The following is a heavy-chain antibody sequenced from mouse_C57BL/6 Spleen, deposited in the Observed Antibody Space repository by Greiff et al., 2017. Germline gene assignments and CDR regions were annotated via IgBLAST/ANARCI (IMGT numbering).Heavy chain of an antibody. D-gene: IGHD2-3*01. CDR1: GFSLTSYG. CDR3: ARNRYDCSFAY. V-gene: IGHV2-2*01. J-gene: IGHJ3*01. CDR2: IWSGGST. Sequence: QVQLQQSGPGLVQPSQSLSITCTVSGFSLTSYGVHWVRQSPGKGLEWLGVIWSGGSTDYNAAFISRLGISKDNSKSQVFFKMNSLQADDTAIYYCARNRYDCSFAYWGQGTLVTVSA.